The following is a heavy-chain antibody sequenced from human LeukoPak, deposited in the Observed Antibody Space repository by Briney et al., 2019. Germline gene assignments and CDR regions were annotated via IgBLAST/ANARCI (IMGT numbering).Heavy chain of an antibody. Sequence: ASVKVSCKASGYTFTSYYMHWVRQAPGQGLEWMGIINPRGGSTGYAQKFQGRVTMTRDTSTSTVSMELSSLRSEDTAVYYCARDFVGANYCGGDCYSSWGQGTLVTVSS. V-gene: IGHV1-46*01. CDR1: GYTFTSYY. CDR2: INPRGGST. CDR3: ARDFVGANYCGGDCYSS. D-gene: IGHD2-21*02. J-gene: IGHJ5*02.